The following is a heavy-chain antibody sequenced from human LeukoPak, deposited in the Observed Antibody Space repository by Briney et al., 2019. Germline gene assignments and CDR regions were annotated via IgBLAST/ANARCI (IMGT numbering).Heavy chain of an antibody. V-gene: IGHV4-38-2*01. CDR2: IYHSGST. CDR3: ARGQTAVTTSGPNWFDP. D-gene: IGHD4-17*01. J-gene: IGHJ5*02. CDR1: GYSISSGNY. Sequence: ASETLSLTCAVSGYSISSGNYWGGIRQPPGKGLEWIGSIYHSGSTYYNPSLKSRVTISVDTSKNQFSLKLSSVTAADTAVYYCARGQTAVTTSGPNWFDPWGQGTLVTVSS.